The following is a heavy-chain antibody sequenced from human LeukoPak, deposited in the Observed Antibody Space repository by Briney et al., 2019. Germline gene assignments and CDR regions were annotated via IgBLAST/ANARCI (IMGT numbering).Heavy chain of an antibody. J-gene: IGHJ6*02. CDR1: VFTFSTYA. CDR2: ITGSGGTT. V-gene: IGHV3-23*01. Sequence: GGSLRLSCAASVFTFSTYAMSWVRQAPGKGLEWVSAITGSGGTTYYADSVKGRFTISRDNSNNTLYLQMNSLRAEDTAVYYCARGRGSDGMDVWGQGTTVTVSS. CDR3: ARGRGSDGMDV.